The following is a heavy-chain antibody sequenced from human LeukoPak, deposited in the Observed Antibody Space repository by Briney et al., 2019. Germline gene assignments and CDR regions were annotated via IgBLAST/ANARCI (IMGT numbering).Heavy chain of an antibody. V-gene: IGHV5-51*01. CDR3: ARSSKEDSSGYYRNWFDP. J-gene: IGHJ5*02. CDR1: GYSFTSYW. Sequence: GESLQISCKGSGYSFTSYWIGWVRQMPGKGLEWMGIIYPGDSDTRYSPSFQGQVTISADKSISTAYLQWNSLKASDTAMYYCARSSKEDSSGYYRNWFDPWGQGTLVTVSS. D-gene: IGHD3-22*01. CDR2: IYPGDSDT.